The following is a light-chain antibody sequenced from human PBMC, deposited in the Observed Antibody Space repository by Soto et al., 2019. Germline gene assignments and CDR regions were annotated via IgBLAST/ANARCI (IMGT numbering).Light chain of an antibody. CDR2: TTN. CDR3: ALYMGSGVWV. CDR1: SGSVSTNYY. Sequence: QTVVTQEPSFSVSPGGTVTLTCGLPSGSVSTNYYPSWYQQTPGQAPRTLIYTTNTRSSGVPDRFSGSILGNKAALTISGAQADDESDYYCALYMGSGVWVFGGGTKLTVL. V-gene: IGLV8-61*01. J-gene: IGLJ3*02.